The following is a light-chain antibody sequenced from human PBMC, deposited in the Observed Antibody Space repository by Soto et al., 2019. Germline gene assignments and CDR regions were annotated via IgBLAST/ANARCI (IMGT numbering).Light chain of an antibody. J-gene: IGLJ3*02. Sequence: QSALTQPPSASGSPGQSVTISCTGTSSDVGGYNSVSWYQQHPGKAPKLMIYEVTKRPSGVPDRFSGSKSGSTASLTVSGLQAEDEADYYCSSYVGSNTWVFGGGTKLTVL. CDR2: EVT. CDR3: SSYVGSNTWV. V-gene: IGLV2-8*01. CDR1: SSDVGGYNS.